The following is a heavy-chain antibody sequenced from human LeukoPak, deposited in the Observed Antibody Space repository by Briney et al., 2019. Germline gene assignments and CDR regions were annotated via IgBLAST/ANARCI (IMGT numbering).Heavy chain of an antibody. CDR2: IKEDGSQT. V-gene: IGHV3-7*04. J-gene: IGHJ5*02. D-gene: IGHD2-15*01. CDR1: GFTFSRFW. Sequence: PGGSLRLSCAASGFTFSRFWMSWVRQAPGKGLEWLANIKEDGSQTRYVDSMKGRLTISRDNNKNSLYLQINSLRVEDTAVYYCARDWFEKWVPATPETRFDPWGQGTQVTVSS. CDR3: ARDWFEKWVPATPETRFDP.